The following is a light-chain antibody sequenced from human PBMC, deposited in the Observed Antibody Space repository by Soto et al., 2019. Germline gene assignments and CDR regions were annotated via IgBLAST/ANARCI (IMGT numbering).Light chain of an antibody. CDR3: QKYDSAPWT. CDR2: AAS. J-gene: IGKJ1*01. Sequence: DIEMTQSPSSLSASVGDRVTITCRASQGISNYLAWYQQRPGKVPKLLIYAASTLQSGVPSRFSGSGSGTDVTLTISSLQPEDVATYYCQKYDSAPWTFGQGTEVEI. V-gene: IGKV1-27*01. CDR1: QGISNY.